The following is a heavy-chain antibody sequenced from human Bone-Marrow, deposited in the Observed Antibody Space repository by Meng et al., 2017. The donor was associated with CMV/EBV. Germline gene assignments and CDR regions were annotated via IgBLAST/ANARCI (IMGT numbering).Heavy chain of an antibody. D-gene: IGHD3-10*01. CDR2: IYYSGST. V-gene: IGHV4-39*01. CDR3: SGYGMDV. Sequence: GSLRLSCTVSGGSISSSSYYWGWIRQPPGKGLEWIGNIYYSGSTYYNPSLKSRVTISVDTSKNQFSLKLSSVTAADTAVYYCSGYGMDVWGQGTTVTVSS. CDR1: GGSISSSSYY. J-gene: IGHJ6*02.